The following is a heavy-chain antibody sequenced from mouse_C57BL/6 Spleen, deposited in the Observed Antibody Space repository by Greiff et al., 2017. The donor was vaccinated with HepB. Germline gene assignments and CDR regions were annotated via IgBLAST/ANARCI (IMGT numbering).Heavy chain of an antibody. CDR1: GYTFTDYE. J-gene: IGHJ1*03. V-gene: IGHV1-15*01. CDR3: TRANWDPYWYFDV. Sequence: QAHVKRSGAELVRPGASVTLSCKASGYTFTDYEMHWVKQTPVHGLEWIGAIDPETGGTAYNQKFKGKAILTADKSSSTAYMELRSLTSEDSAVYYCTRANWDPYWYFDVWGTGTTVTVSS. D-gene: IGHD4-1*01. CDR2: IDPETGGT.